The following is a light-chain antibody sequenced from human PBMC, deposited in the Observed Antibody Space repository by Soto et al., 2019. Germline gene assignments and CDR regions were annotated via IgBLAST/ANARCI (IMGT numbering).Light chain of an antibody. J-gene: IGKJ1*01. Sequence: EIVLTQSPGTLSLSPGERATLSCRASQSVSSSYLAWYQQRPGQAPRLLIYGASSRATGIPDRFSGSGSGTDSTLTISRLEPEDFAVYYCQQYGSSPLWTFGQGTKVEIK. V-gene: IGKV3-20*01. CDR3: QQYGSSPLWT. CDR2: GAS. CDR1: QSVSSSY.